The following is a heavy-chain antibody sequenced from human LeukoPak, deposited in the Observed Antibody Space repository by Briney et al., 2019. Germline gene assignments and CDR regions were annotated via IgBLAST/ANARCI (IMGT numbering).Heavy chain of an antibody. D-gene: IGHD3-10*01. CDR2: IYYSGST. Sequence: SETLSLTCTVSGGSISSSSYYWGWIRQPPGKGLEWIGSIYYSGSTYYNPSLKSRVTISVDTSKNQFSLKLSSVTAADTAVYYCARASHMVRGLTYAFDIWGQGTMVTVSS. J-gene: IGHJ3*02. V-gene: IGHV4-39*07. CDR3: ARASHMVRGLTYAFDI. CDR1: GGSISSSSYY.